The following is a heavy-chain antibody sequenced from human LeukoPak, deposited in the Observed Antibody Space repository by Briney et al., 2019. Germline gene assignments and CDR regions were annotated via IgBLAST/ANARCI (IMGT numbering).Heavy chain of an antibody. CDR1: GYRFTTYW. CDR3: ARSWGPVADYYMDV. D-gene: IGHD4-23*01. CDR2: IHPDDSDT. Sequence: GESLKISCKGFGYRFTTYWIGWVRQMPGKGLEWMGIIHPDDSDTRYSPSFQGQVTISADKSISTAYLQWSSLKASDTAMYYCARSWGPVADYYMDVWGKGTTVTVSS. V-gene: IGHV5-51*01. J-gene: IGHJ6*03.